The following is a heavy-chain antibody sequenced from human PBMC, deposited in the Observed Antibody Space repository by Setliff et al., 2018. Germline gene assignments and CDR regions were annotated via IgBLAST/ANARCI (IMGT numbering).Heavy chain of an antibody. D-gene: IGHD2-21*01. CDR1: GYTFTSCG. CDR2: ISVYNGKT. J-gene: IGHJ4*02. Sequence: ASVKVSCQASGYTFTSCGFSWVRQAPGQGLEWMGWISVYNGKTTSAQKFQGRVTMTTDTSTRTAYMEVTSLRSDDTAVYYCATEKFPGDWGDYWGQGTLVTVSS. V-gene: IGHV1-18*01. CDR3: ATEKFPGDWGDY.